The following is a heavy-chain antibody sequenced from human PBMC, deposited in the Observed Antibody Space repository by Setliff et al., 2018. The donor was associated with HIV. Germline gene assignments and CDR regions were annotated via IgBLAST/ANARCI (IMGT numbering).Heavy chain of an antibody. V-gene: IGHV1-18*01. Sequence: ASVKVSCKASGYSFARYGLSWVRQAPGQGLEWMGWNSGFNGKTKYAQSFQDRVAMTTETATSTAYMEMRSLISDDTAVYFCARVPYRSAWFSGGHDAFDIWGQGTMVTVSS. CDR1: GYSFARYG. CDR3: ARVPYRSAWFSGGHDAFDI. CDR2: NSGFNGKT. J-gene: IGHJ3*02. D-gene: IGHD6-19*01.